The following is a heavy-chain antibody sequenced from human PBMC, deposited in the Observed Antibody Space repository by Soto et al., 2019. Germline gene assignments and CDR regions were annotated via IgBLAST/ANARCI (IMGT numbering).Heavy chain of an antibody. CDR3: ARALSDGYNWIYFDY. CDR1: GFTFSSYG. J-gene: IGHJ4*02. Sequence: QVQLVESGGGVVQPGRSLRLSCAASGFTFSSYGMHWVRQAPGKGLEWVAVIWYDGSNKYYADSVKGRFTIPRDNSKNTLYLQRNSLRAEDTAVYYCARALSDGYNWIYFDYWGQGTLVTVSS. D-gene: IGHD5-12*01. CDR2: IWYDGSNK. V-gene: IGHV3-33*01.